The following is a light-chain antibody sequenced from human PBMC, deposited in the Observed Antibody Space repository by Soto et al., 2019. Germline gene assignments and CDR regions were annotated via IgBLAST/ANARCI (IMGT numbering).Light chain of an antibody. CDR1: QSISSY. Sequence: DIQMTQSPSSLSASVGDRVTITCRASQSISSYLNWYQQKTGKPPKVLIYAASSLQSGVPSRFSGSGSGTDFTLPISSLQPEDFATYFCQQTYSMPVTFGQGTRLEIK. CDR2: AAS. V-gene: IGKV1-39*01. J-gene: IGKJ5*01. CDR3: QQTYSMPVT.